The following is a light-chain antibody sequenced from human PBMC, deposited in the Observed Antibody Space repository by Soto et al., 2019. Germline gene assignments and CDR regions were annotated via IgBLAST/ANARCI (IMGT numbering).Light chain of an antibody. V-gene: IGKV1-5*03. CDR2: KAS. CDR1: QSISSW. CDR3: QQYNSYPYT. Sequence: DIQMTQSPSTLSASVGDRVTITCRASQSISSWLAWYQQKPGKAPKLLIHKASNLESGVPSRFSGSGSGTEFTLTISSLQPDDFATYYCQQYNSYPYTFGQGTKVEIK. J-gene: IGKJ2*01.